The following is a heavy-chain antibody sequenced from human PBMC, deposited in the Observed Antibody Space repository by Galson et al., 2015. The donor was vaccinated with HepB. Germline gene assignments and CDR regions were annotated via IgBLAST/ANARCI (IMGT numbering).Heavy chain of an antibody. D-gene: IGHD1-26*01. CDR3: AKGVGPIVGAIHFDY. CDR1: GFTFDDYA. Sequence: SLRLSCAASGFTFDDYAMHWVRQAPGKGLEWVSGISWNSGSIGYADSVKGRFTISRDNAKNSLYLQMNSLRAEDTALYYCAKGVGPIVGAIHFDYWGQGTLVTVSS. V-gene: IGHV3-9*01. J-gene: IGHJ4*02. CDR2: ISWNSGSI.